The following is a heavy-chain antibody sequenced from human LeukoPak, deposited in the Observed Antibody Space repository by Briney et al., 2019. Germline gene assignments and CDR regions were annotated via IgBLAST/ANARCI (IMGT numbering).Heavy chain of an antibody. CDR2: IYYSGST. Sequence: KPSETLSLTCTVSGGSISSSSYSWGRIRQPPGKGLKWIGSIYYSGSTYYNPSLKSRVTISVDTSKNQFSLKLISVTAADTALYFCARGSMARHAFDFWGRGTMVTVSS. CDR3: ARGSMARHAFDF. CDR1: GGSISSSSYS. V-gene: IGHV4-39*07. D-gene: IGHD2/OR15-2a*01. J-gene: IGHJ3*01.